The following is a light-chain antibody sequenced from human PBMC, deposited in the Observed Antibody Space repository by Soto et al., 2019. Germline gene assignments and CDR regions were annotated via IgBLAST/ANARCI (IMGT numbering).Light chain of an antibody. J-gene: IGLJ1*01. Sequence: QSVLTQPPSASGSPGQSVTISCTGTSSDVGGYNYVSWYQQHPGKAPKLIIYEVSKRPSGVPDRFSGSKSGNTVSLTVSGLQAEDEADYYCSSYAGIFYVFGTGT. CDR3: SSYAGIFYV. CDR1: SSDVGGYNY. CDR2: EVS. V-gene: IGLV2-8*01.